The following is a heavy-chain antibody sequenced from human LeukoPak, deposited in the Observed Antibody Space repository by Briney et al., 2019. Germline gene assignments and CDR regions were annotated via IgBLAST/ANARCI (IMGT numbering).Heavy chain of an antibody. CDR3: ARQSEMGAMFDY. V-gene: IGHV1-18*01. CDR2: ISGYNGNT. J-gene: IGHJ4*02. Sequence: ASVKDTCKASGYTFTRYAFTWVRQAPGQGLEWMGWISGYNGNTNYAQKLQGRVTMTTDTSTSTVYMELRSLRSDDTAVYYCARQSEMGAMFDYWGQGTLVTVSS. CDR1: GYTFTRYA. D-gene: IGHD1-26*01.